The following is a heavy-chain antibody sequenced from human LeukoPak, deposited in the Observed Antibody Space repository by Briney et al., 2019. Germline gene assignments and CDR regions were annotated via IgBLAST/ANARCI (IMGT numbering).Heavy chain of an antibody. D-gene: IGHD1-26*01. CDR1: GDSVSSNSAA. V-gene: IGHV6-1*01. J-gene: IGHJ3*02. CDR3: ARVTGFDSGSYYSFGAFDI. CDR2: TYYRSKWYN. Sequence: SQTLSLTCAISGDSVSSNSAAWNWIRQSPSRGLEWLGRTYYRSKWYNDYAVSVKSRITINPDTSKNQFSLQLNSVTPEDTAVYYCARVTGFDSGSYYSFGAFDIWGQGTMVTVSS.